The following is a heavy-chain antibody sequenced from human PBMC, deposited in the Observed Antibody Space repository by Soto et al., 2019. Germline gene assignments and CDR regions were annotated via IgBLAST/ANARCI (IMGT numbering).Heavy chain of an antibody. D-gene: IGHD2-2*01. J-gene: IGHJ4*02. CDR3: ASRYAPSEFDH. CDR2: IYYSGST. CDR1: GGSISSGGYY. V-gene: IGHV4-31*03. Sequence: PSETLSLTCTVSGGSISSGGYYWSWIRQHPGKGLEWIGYIYYSGSTYYNPSLKSRVTISVDTSKNQFSLKLTSVTAADTGVYFCASRYAPSEFDHWGQGSLVTVSS.